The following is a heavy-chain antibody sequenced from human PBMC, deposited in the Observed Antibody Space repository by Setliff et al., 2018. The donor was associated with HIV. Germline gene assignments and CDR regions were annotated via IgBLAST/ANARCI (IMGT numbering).Heavy chain of an antibody. CDR1: GGSLTDYD. CDR2: ISHSGRT. J-gene: IGHJ5*01. V-gene: IGHV4-34*01. CDR3: ARGFEGYCSGASCHWFDS. D-gene: IGHD2-15*01. Sequence: SETLSLTCAVYGGSLTDYDWTWIRQTPAKGLEWIGEISHSGRTNYNPSLKTRLIISRDTSKNQLSLRLSSATVADTAIYYCARGFEGYCSGASCHWFDSWGQGTQVTVSS.